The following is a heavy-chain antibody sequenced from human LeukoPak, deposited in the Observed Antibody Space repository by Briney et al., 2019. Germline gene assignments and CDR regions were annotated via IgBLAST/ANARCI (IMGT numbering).Heavy chain of an antibody. V-gene: IGHV4-59*01. J-gene: IGHJ4*02. CDR1: GGSISTYH. CDR3: ARGGGYSGYDNYFDY. D-gene: IGHD5-12*01. Sequence: ASETLSLTCTVSGGSISTYHWSWIRQPPGKGLEWIGYSYYNGRTSYNPSLKSRVIISVDASKNQFSLRLTSVTTADTAVYFCARGGGYSGYDNYFDYWGQGALVTVSS. CDR2: SYYNGRT.